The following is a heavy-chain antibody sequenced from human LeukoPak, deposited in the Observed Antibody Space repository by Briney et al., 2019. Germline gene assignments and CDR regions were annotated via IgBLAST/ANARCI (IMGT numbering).Heavy chain of an antibody. CDR1: GFTFSSYG. V-gene: IGHV3-21*01. CDR3: ARHHIVLLGDI. D-gene: IGHD2-8*01. J-gene: IGHJ3*02. CDR2: ISSSSSYI. Sequence: GGSLRLSCAASGFTFSSYGMHWVRQAPGKGLEWVSSISSSSSYIYYADSVKGRFTISRDNAKNSLYLQMNSLRAEDTAVYYCARHHIVLLGDIWGQGTMVTVSS.